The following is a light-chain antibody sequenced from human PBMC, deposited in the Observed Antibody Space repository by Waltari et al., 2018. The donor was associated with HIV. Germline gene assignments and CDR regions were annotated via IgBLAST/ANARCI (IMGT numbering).Light chain of an antibody. Sequence: QSALTQPRSVSGSPGQSLTTSCTGTRGAVGGFNFFSWYQQHPGKAPKLMIYDVTKRPSGVPDRFSGSKFDNTASLTISGLQADDEADYYCCSYAGSYTLVVFGGGTKLTVL. V-gene: IGLV2-11*01. CDR3: CSYAGSYTLVV. J-gene: IGLJ2*01. CDR2: DVT. CDR1: RGAVGGFNF.